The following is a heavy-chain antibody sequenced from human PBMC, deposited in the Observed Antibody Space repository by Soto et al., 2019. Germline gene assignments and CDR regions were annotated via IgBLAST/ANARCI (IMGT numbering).Heavy chain of an antibody. Sequence: PSDTVSLTCTVSGGSISSSSYYWCWIRQPPGKGLEWIGSIYYSGSTYYNPSLKSRVTILRDSSKAQFSLKLNSATAADTAVYYCAIGYMDWFDPWGQGSLVTVCS. CDR1: GGSISSSSYY. D-gene: IGHD2-2*02. CDR3: AIGYMDWFDP. V-gene: IGHV4-39*07. CDR2: IYYSGST. J-gene: IGHJ5*02.